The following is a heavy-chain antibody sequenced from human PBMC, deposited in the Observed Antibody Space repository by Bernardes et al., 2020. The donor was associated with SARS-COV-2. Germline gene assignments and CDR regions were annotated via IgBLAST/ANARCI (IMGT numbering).Heavy chain of an antibody. J-gene: IGHJ6*02. CDR2: INSTNGGT. D-gene: IGHD1-7*01. V-gene: IGHV1-2*02. CDR1: GYTFSDSY. CDR3: ARGRTARWRNYNLDV. Sequence: ASVKVSCKASGYTFSDSYIHWVRQAPGQGLAWMGWINSTNGGTNYAANFQGRLFMTTDASISTANMELRRLTSDDSAIYYCARGRTARWRNYNLDVWGQGTTVTVSS.